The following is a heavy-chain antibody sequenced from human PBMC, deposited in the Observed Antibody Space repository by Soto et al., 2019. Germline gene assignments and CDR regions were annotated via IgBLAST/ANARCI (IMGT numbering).Heavy chain of an antibody. CDR1: GFTFGFYT. Sequence: GGSLRLSCTGSGFTFGFYTMSWVRQAPGKGLEWVGSIRSTIYGAPTDVAASVRDRFTISRDDSNDSTYLDMNSLRTADAGVDYCTRIREWLIRRRFHYWGRNGWGQGTT. CDR3: TRIREWLIRRRFHYWGRNG. J-gene: IGHJ6*02. CDR2: IRSTIYGAPT. V-gene: IGHV3-49*04. D-gene: IGHD6-19*01.